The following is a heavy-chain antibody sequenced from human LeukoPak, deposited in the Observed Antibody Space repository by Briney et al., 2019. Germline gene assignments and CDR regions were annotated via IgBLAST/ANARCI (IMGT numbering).Heavy chain of an antibody. Sequence: KSGGSLRLSCAASGFTFSSYSMNWVRQAPGKGLEWVSSISSSSSYIYYADSVKGRFTISRDNAKSSLYLQMNSLRAEDTAVYYCARDMTVAGTEGFQHWGQGTLVTVSS. CDR3: ARDMTVAGTEGFQH. CDR2: ISSSSSYI. CDR1: GFTFSSYS. D-gene: IGHD6-19*01. J-gene: IGHJ1*01. V-gene: IGHV3-21*01.